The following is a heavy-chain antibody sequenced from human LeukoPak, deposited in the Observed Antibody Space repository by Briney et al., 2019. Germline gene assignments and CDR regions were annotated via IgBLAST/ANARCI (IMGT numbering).Heavy chain of an antibody. D-gene: IGHD5-18*01. V-gene: IGHV4-30-2*01. CDR1: GGSISSGGYS. CDR3: ARGLRIQLWLSLDY. Sequence: SQTLSLTCAVSGGSISSGGYSWSWLRQPPGKGLEWIGEIYHSGSTNYNPSLKSRVTISVDKSKNQFSLKLSSVTAADTAVYYCARGLRIQLWLSLDYWGQGTLVTVSS. CDR2: IYHSGST. J-gene: IGHJ4*02.